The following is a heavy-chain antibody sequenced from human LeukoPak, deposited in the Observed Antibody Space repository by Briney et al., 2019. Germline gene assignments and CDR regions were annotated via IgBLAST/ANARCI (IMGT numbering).Heavy chain of an antibody. CDR1: GFNFNSYT. J-gene: IGHJ3*01. CDR2: LLGSGSEM. Sequence: GGSLRLSCGASGFNFNSYTMNWVRQAPGKGLEWVASLLGSGSEMFYADSLKGRFTISRDNSKNSLYLQMNSLRVEDTAVYYCAKVQSDIVGAVFISFDVWGQGTMVTVAS. CDR3: AKVQSDIVGAVFISFDV. D-gene: IGHD1-26*01. V-gene: IGHV3-21*06.